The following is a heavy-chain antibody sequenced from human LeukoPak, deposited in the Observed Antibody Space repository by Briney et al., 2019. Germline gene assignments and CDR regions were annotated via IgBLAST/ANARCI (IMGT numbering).Heavy chain of an antibody. V-gene: IGHV4-38-2*02. CDR2: IYHSGST. J-gene: IGHJ4*02. Sequence: SETLSLTCTVSGYSISSGYYWGWIRPPPGKGLEWIGNIYHSGSTYYNPSLKSRVTISVDTSKNQFSLKLSSVTAADTAVYYCARVLDYFDYWGQGTLVTVSS. D-gene: IGHD2-15*01. CDR1: GYSISSGYY. CDR3: ARVLDYFDY.